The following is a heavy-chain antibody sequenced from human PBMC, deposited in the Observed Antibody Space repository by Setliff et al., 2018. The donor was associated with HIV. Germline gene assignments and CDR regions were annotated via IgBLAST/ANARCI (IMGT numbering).Heavy chain of an antibody. CDR3: ARVARMHPFDP. J-gene: IGHJ5*02. CDR1: GGSINSYY. V-gene: IGHV4-59*01. CDR2: IYYNGGT. Sequence: SETLSLTCNVSGGSINSYYWSWIRQSPGKGLEWIGLIYYNGGTNYNSSLESRVTISVDRSKNQFSLKLTSVTAADTAVYYCARVARMHPFDPWGRGALVTVSS.